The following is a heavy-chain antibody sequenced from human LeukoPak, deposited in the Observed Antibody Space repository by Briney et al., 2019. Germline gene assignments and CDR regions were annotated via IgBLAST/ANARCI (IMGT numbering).Heavy chain of an antibody. Sequence: ASVKVSCKASAYTSPNYGITWVRQASGRGLEWMGWISTYNGNTQDAQKFQSRLTMTTDTPTKTVYMELRSLRSNDTAVYYCALPAKGAFFYYYMEVWGKGTTVTVSS. CDR2: ISTYNGNT. D-gene: IGHD2-2*01. CDR3: ALPAKGAFFYYYMEV. J-gene: IGHJ6*03. CDR1: AYTSPNYG. V-gene: IGHV1-18*01.